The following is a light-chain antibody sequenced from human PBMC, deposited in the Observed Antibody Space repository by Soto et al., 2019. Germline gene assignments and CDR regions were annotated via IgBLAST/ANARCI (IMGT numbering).Light chain of an antibody. CDR3: CSYTSSSTFV. CDR2: DVS. V-gene: IGLV2-14*01. J-gene: IGLJ1*01. CDR1: SSDVGGYNY. Sequence: QSALNQPASVSGSPGQSITIPCTGTSSDVGGYNYVSWYQQHPGKAPKLMIYDVSNRPSGVSNRFSGSESGNTASLTISGLQAEDEADCYCCSYTSSSTFVFGSGTKVTVL.